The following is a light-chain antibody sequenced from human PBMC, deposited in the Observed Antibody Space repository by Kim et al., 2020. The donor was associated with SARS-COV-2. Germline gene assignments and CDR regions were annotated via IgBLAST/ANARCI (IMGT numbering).Light chain of an antibody. CDR3: GSFAGIGNFV. CDR1: SNDIGRYKY. J-gene: IGLJ1*01. CDR2: EVS. Sequence: QSALTQPPSASGPLGQSITISCTGTSNDIGRYKYVSWFQKRHGKAPKLIIFEVSERPPGVPDRFSGSKSGNTASLTVSGLQAEDESDYYCGSFAGIGNFVFATGTKVT. V-gene: IGLV2-8*01.